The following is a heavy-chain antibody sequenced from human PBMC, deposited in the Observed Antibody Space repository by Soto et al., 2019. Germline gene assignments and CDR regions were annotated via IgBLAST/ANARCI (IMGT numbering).Heavy chain of an antibody. CDR1: GFTFSSYA. CDR3: AKDRTSHFWSAYFDS. D-gene: IGHD3-3*02. V-gene: IGHV3-30*04. CDR2: ISYDGTHK. J-gene: IGHJ4*02. Sequence: QVQLVESRGGVVQPGRSLRLSCAASGFTFSSYAMHWVRQAPGKGLEWVAVISYDGTHKNYTDSVKGRFTISRDTSKNTLYLQMNSLRPEDTAVYYCAKDRTSHFWSAYFDSWGQGTLITVSS.